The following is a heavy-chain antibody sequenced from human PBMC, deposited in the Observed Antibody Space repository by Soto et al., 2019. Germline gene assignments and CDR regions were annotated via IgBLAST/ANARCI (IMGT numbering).Heavy chain of an antibody. J-gene: IGHJ5*02. V-gene: IGHV4-59*11. CDR1: GSSIIGHY. CDR3: ARGVGGSGLNWFDP. CDR2: IHYSGSA. D-gene: IGHD6-19*01. Sequence: QVQLQESGPGLVKPSETLSLTCTFSGSSIIGHYWTWIRQSPERGLEWIGYIHYSGSANYNPSLNSRLTMSVDRSKSQFSMKLASVTAADTAVYYCARGVGGSGLNWFDPWGQGTLVTVSS.